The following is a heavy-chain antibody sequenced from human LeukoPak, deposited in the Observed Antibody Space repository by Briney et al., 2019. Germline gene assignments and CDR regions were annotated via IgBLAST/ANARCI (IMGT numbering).Heavy chain of an antibody. J-gene: IGHJ4*02. CDR3: AKDGGGSGWFVDY. D-gene: IGHD6-19*01. V-gene: IGHV3-48*01. CDR1: GFTFSSYE. Sequence: GGSLRLSCAASGFTFSSYEMNWVRQAPGKGLEWVSYISSSSSTIYYADSVKGRFTISRDNSKNTLYLQMNSLRAEDTAVYYCAKDGGGSGWFVDYWGQGTLVTVSS. CDR2: ISSSSSTI.